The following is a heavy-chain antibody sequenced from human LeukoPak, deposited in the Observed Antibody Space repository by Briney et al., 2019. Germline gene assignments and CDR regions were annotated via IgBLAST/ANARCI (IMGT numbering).Heavy chain of an antibody. J-gene: IGHJ4*02. Sequence: GGSLRLSCAASGFSFSNYDMHWVRQAPGKGLEWLAVIWYDGSNKYYADSVKGRFTISRDNSKNTLYLQMNSLRVEDTAVYYCARGDPTVTTKQNFDYWGQGTLVTVSS. V-gene: IGHV3-33*01. CDR3: ARGDPTVTTKQNFDY. CDR2: IWYDGSNK. D-gene: IGHD4-17*01. CDR1: GFSFSNYD.